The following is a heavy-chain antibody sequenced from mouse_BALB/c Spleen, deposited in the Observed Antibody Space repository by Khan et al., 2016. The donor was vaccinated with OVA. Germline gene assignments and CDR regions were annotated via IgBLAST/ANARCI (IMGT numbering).Heavy chain of an antibody. CDR3: ARRGDGYYGAMDY. J-gene: IGHJ4*01. Sequence: EVELVESGPGLVKPSQSLSLTCTVTGYSITSDYAWNWIRQFPGNKLEWMGYISYSGSTSYNPSLKSRISITRDTSKNQFFLQLNSVTTEDTATYYGARRGDGYYGAMDYWGQRTSVTVSS. D-gene: IGHD2-3*01. CDR2: ISYSGST. V-gene: IGHV3-2*02. CDR1: GYSITSDYA.